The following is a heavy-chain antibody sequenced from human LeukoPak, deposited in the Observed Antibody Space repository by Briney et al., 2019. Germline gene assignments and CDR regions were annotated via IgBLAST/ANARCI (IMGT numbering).Heavy chain of an antibody. CDR2: ISGSGGST. CDR1: GFTFSSYA. D-gene: IGHD1-26*01. V-gene: IGHV3-23*01. CDR3: AKNLEVGASQLGYYYYYYMDV. Sequence: GGSLGLSCAASGFTFSSYAMSWVRQAPGKGLEWVSAISGSGGSTYYADSVKGRFTISRDNSKNTLYLQMNSLRAEDTAVYYCAKNLEVGASQLGYYYYYYMDVWGKGTTVTVSS. J-gene: IGHJ6*03.